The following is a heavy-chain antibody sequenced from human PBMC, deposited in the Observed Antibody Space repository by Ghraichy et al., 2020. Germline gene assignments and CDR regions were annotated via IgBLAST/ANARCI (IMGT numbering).Heavy chain of an antibody. Sequence: SGPTLVKPTETLTLTCTLSGFSLSTGGVGVGWIRQPPGKALEWLAVIYWDDDKRYSPSLKSRLTITKDTSKNQVVLKMTNMDPVDTATYYCAHEGQLPPTYYYYNMDVWGQGTTVTVSS. CDR2: IYWDDDK. CDR1: GFSLSTGGVG. D-gene: IGHD2-2*01. J-gene: IGHJ6*02. CDR3: AHEGQLPPTYYYYNMDV. V-gene: IGHV2-5*02.